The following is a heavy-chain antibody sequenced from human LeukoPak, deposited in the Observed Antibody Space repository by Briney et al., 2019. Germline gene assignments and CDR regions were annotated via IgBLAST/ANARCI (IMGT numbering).Heavy chain of an antibody. CDR1: GYTFTSYY. CDR2: INPSGGST. J-gene: IGHJ4*02. V-gene: IGHV1-46*01. Sequence: GASVKVSCKASGYTFTSYYMHWVRQAPGQGLEWMGIINPSGGSTSYAQKFQGRVTMTRDTSTSTVYMELSSLRSEDTAVYYCARDSLERRTYYDYVWGSYRVNALFDYWGQGTLVTVSS. CDR3: ARDSLERRTYYDYVWGSYRVNALFDY. D-gene: IGHD3-16*02.